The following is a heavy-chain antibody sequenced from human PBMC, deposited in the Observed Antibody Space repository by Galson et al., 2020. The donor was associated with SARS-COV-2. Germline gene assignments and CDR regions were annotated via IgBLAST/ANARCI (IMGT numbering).Heavy chain of an antibody. CDR3: ARLHYGEYAPGAFDI. Sequence: SETLSLTCAVSGTSISSGSYSWNWIRQPPGKGLEWIGYISHSGGTYYNPSLKSRVTISGDRSKNQFSLRLISVTAADTAVYYCARLHYGEYAPGAFDIWGPGTRVTVAS. D-gene: IGHD4-17*01. V-gene: IGHV4-30-2*01. CDR1: GTSISSGSYS. J-gene: IGHJ3*02. CDR2: ISHSGGT.